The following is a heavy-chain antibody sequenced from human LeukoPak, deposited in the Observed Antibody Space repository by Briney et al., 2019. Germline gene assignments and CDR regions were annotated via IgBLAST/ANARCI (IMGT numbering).Heavy chain of an antibody. CDR2: IYYSGST. Sequence: PSETLSLTCTVSGGSISSYYWSWIRQPPGKGLEWIGYIYYSGSTNYNPSLKSRVTISVDTSKNQFSLEVSSVAAADTAVYYCARGGPYFYDNSGTFEYWGQGTLVTVPS. J-gene: IGHJ4*02. CDR1: GGSISSYY. V-gene: IGHV4-59*01. CDR3: ARGGPYFYDNSGTFEY. D-gene: IGHD3-22*01.